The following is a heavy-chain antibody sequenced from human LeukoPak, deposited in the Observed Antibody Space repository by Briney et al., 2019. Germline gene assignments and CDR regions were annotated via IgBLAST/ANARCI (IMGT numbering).Heavy chain of an antibody. V-gene: IGHV4-38-2*01. D-gene: IGHD5-18*01. CDR1: GYSISSGYY. Sequence: SETLSLTCAVYGYSISSGYYWDWIRQPPGQGLEWIGTISHSGSAYYNPSLKSRVTISLDTSKNPFSLRLCSVTAADTAVYYCARHPIGTAMVSYFDYWGQGTLVTVSS. CDR3: ARHPIGTAMVSYFDY. CDR2: ISHSGSA. J-gene: IGHJ4*02.